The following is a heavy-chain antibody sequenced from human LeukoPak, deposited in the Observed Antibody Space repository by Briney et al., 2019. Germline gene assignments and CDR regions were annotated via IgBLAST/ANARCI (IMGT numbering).Heavy chain of an antibody. Sequence: SQTLSLTCTVSGGSISSGGYYWSWIRQHPGKGLEWIGYIYYSGSTYYNPSLKSRVTISVDTSKNQFSLKLSSVTAADTAVYYCARSVITYYDFWSGYHIEFFDYWGQGTLVTVSS. D-gene: IGHD3-3*01. CDR3: ARSVITYYDFWSGYHIEFFDY. J-gene: IGHJ4*02. CDR1: GGSISSGGYY. V-gene: IGHV4-31*03. CDR2: IYYSGST.